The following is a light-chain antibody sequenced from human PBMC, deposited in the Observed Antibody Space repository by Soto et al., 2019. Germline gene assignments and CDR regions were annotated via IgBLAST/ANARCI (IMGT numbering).Light chain of an antibody. Sequence: ERVLTQSPGTLSLSPGEKATLSCRASQSVSSSDLAWYQQKPGQAPRLLIYGASSRYTGIPERFSGSGSGTDFTLTVSRLEPEDFAVYYCQQFGSSSWTFGQGTKVEIK. CDR1: QSVSSSD. CDR2: GAS. J-gene: IGKJ1*01. V-gene: IGKV3-20*01. CDR3: QQFGSSSWT.